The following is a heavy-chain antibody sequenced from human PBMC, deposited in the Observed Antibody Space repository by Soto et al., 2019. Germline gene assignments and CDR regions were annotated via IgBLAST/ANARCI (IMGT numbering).Heavy chain of an antibody. CDR3: ARAHIAVAGWYCYYMDV. D-gene: IGHD6-19*01. V-gene: IGHV3-21*01. CDR1: GFTFSSYS. Sequence: PGGSLRLSCAASGFTFSSYSKNWVRQAPGKGLEWVSSISSSSSYIYYADSVKGRFTISRDNAKNSLYLQMNSLRAEDTAVYYCARAHIAVAGWYCYYMDVWGKGTTVTVSS. CDR2: ISSSSSYI. J-gene: IGHJ6*03.